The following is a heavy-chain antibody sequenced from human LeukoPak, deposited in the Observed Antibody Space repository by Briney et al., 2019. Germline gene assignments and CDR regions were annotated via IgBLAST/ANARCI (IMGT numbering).Heavy chain of an antibody. CDR2: ISSGDTYT. CDR1: GFTFSDYY. CDR3: ARGPYSSGSSADY. V-gene: IGHV3-11*06. Sequence: GGSLRLSCAASGFTFSDYYMSWIRQAPGKGLEWVSYISSGDTYTNYADSVKGRFTISRDNAKNSPYLQMNSLRAEDTAVYYCARGPYSSGSSADYWGQGTLVTVSS. J-gene: IGHJ4*02. D-gene: IGHD6-19*01.